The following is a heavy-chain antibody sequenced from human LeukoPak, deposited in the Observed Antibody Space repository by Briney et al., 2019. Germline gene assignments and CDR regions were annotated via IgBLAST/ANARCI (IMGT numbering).Heavy chain of an antibody. D-gene: IGHD3-10*01. V-gene: IGHV3-23*01. CDR1: GFTFRNYV. CDR2: IGGTDGTT. Sequence: GGSLRLSCAASGFTFRNYVMNWVRQAPGKGLEWVSAIGGTDGTTFYAAFVKGRFTISRDNSRNTLYLQMNSLSAVDTAVYYCTKRIDGAGSYYIDFWGQGTVVTVSS. J-gene: IGHJ4*02. CDR3: TKRIDGAGSYYIDF.